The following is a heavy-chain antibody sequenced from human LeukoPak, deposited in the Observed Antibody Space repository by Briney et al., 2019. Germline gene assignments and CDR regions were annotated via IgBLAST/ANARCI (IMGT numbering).Heavy chain of an antibody. V-gene: IGHV5-51*01. D-gene: IGHD1-26*01. CDR3: TRDWELGY. CDR2: IYPGDSNV. CDR1: GYSFINYW. J-gene: IGHJ4*02. Sequence: GGSLKISCRASGYSFINYWIGWVRPMPGKGLEWVGLIYPGDSNVRYSPSFQGQVTISADRSINTAYLQWSSLRTSDTAMYYCTRDWELGYWGQGTLVTVSS.